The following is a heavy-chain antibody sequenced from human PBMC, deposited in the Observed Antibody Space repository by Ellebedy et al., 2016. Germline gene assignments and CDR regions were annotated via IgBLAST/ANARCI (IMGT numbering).Heavy chain of an antibody. CDR2: INAGNGNT. CDR3: ARGQLRLGELSLAPFDY. J-gene: IGHJ4*02. D-gene: IGHD3-16*02. Sequence: ASVKVSCKASGYTFTSYAMHWVRQAPGQRLEWMGWINAGNGNTKYSQKFQGRVTITRDTSATTVYLELSSLRSEDTAVYYCARGQLRLGELSLAPFDYWGQGTLVTISS. V-gene: IGHV1-3*01. CDR1: GYTFTSYA.